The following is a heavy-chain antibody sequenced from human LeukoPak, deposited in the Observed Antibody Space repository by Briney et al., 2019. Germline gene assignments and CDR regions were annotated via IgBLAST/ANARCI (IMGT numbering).Heavy chain of an antibody. V-gene: IGHV4-59*12. J-gene: IGHJ4*02. CDR3: AGGKYSSSFIDFDY. D-gene: IGHD6-13*01. CDR2: IYYSGST. Sequence: PSETLSLTCTVSGGSISYNYWSWIRQPPGKGLEWIGYIYYSGSTNYNPSFKSRVTMSVDTSKNQFSLKLSSGTAADTAVYYCAGGKYSSSFIDFDYWGQGTLVTVSS. CDR1: GGSISYNY.